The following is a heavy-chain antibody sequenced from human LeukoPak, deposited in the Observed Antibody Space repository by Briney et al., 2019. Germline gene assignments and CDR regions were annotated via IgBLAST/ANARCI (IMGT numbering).Heavy chain of an antibody. CDR2: ISYDGSNK. J-gene: IGHJ6*02. D-gene: IGHD3-10*01. V-gene: IGHV3-30*04. CDR3: ARGDRITMVWGVIMGGGYYYGMDV. Sequence: GGSLRLSCAASGFTFSSYAMHWVRQAPGKGLEWVAVISYDGSNKYYADSVKGRFTISRDNSKNTLYLQMNSLRAEDTAVYYCARGDRITMVWGVIMGGGYYYGMDVWGQGTTVTVSS. CDR1: GFTFSSYA.